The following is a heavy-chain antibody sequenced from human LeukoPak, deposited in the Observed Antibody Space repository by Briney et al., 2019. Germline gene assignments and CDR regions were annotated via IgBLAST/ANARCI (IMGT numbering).Heavy chain of an antibody. CDR3: AREKEYSSSPHYYYYYMDV. CDR1: GYTFTSYG. CDR2: ISAYNGNT. Sequence: ASVKVSCKASGYTFTSYGISWVRQAPGQGLEWMGRISAYNGNTNYAQKLQGRVTMTTDTSTSTAYMELRSLRSDDTAVYYCAREKEYSSSPHYYYYYMDVWGKGTTVTVSS. V-gene: IGHV1-18*01. D-gene: IGHD6-6*01. J-gene: IGHJ6*03.